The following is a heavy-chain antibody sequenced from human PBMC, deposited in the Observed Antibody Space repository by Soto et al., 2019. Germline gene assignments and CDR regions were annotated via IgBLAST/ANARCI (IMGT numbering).Heavy chain of an antibody. CDR3: ARPGRVAVANVAFDI. J-gene: IGHJ3*02. D-gene: IGHD6-19*01. Sequence: GESLKISCKGSGYSFISYWIGWVRQMPGKGLEWMGIIYPGDSDTRYSPSFQGQVTFSADKSISTAYLQWSSLKASDTAMYYCARPGRVAVANVAFDIWGQGTMVTVSS. V-gene: IGHV5-51*01. CDR1: GYSFISYW. CDR2: IYPGDSDT.